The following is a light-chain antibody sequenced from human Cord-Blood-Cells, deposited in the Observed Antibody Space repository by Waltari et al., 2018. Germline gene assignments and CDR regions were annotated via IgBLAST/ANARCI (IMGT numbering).Light chain of an antibody. V-gene: IGLV2-14*01. J-gene: IGLJ3*02. Sequence: QSALTQPASVSGSPGQSITISCTGTSSGVGGYHYVSWYQQHPGKAPKLMIDDVSKRPSGVSNRFSGSKSGNTASLTISGLQAEDEADYYCSSYTSSSWVFGGGTKLTVL. CDR2: DVS. CDR1: SSGVGGYHY. CDR3: SSYTSSSWV.